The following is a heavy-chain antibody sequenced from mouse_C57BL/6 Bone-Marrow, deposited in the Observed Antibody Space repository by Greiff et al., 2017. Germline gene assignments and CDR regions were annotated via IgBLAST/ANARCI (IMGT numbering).Heavy chain of an antibody. Sequence: QVQLQQPGAELVMPGASVKLSCKASGYTFTSYWLHWVKQRPGPGLEWIGEIDPSDSYTNYNQKFKGKSTLTVDKSSSTAYMQLSSLTSEDSAVXYWARWGWDVLDDWGQGTTLTVSA. CDR1: GYTFTSYW. J-gene: IGHJ2*01. CDR2: IDPSDSYT. D-gene: IGHD4-1*01. V-gene: IGHV1-69*01. CDR3: ARWGWDVLDD.